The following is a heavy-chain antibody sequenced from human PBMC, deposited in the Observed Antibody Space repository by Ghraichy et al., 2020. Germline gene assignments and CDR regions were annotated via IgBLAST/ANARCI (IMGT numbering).Heavy chain of an antibody. J-gene: IGHJ6*02. D-gene: IGHD3-16*01. V-gene: IGHV4-31*03. CDR3: APGGVGGYGMDV. CDR1: GGSISSGGYY. Sequence: SETLSLTCTVSGGSISSGGYYWSWIRQHPGKGLEWIGYIYYSGSTYYNPSLKSRVTISVDTSKNQFSLKLSSVTAADTAVYYCAPGGVGGYGMDVWGQGTTVTVSS. CDR2: IYYSGST.